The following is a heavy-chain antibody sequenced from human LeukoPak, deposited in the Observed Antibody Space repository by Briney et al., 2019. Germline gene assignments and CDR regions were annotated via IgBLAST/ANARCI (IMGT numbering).Heavy chain of an antibody. V-gene: IGHV3-23*01. CDR2: MSDTGAHK. D-gene: IGHD3-16*01. CDR3: ARARGGYSFDY. Sequence: GSLRLSFAASGFPFNSYAMGWVRQAPGKGLDWVSIMSDTGAHKFYAGSVKGRFIISRDNSKNMVYLQMNSLRAEDTAVYYCARARGGYSFDYWGQGTLVTVSS. J-gene: IGHJ4*02. CDR1: GFPFNSYA.